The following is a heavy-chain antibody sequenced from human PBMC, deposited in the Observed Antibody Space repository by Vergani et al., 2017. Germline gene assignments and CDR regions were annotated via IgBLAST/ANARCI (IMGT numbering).Heavy chain of an antibody. V-gene: IGHV3-23*01. CDR2: LTGGGGST. D-gene: IGHD1-26*01. Sequence: VQLLALGGSLKQPGGSVRLSFAASGFTFSTYAMHWVRLAPGKGLVWVSALTGGGGSTYYADSFKGRFIISRVNSRDTLYLQMNSLRPDDTATYYCLKDAGRYINFIDSVGQGTIVTVFS. CDR3: LKDAGRYINFIDS. CDR1: GFTFSTYA. J-gene: IGHJ4*02.